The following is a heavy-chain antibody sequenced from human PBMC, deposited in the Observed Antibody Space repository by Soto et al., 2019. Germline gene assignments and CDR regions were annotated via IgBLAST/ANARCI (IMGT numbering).Heavy chain of an antibody. D-gene: IGHD5-12*01. J-gene: IGHJ5*02. CDR3: ARGISVDIVATVFGWFDP. CDR2: IYHSGST. CDR1: GGSISSGGYS. V-gene: IGHV4-30-2*01. Sequence: ASETLSLTCAVSGGSISSGGYSWSWIRQPPGKGLEWIGYIYHSGSTYYSPSLKSRVTISVDRSKNQFSLKLSSVTAADTAVYYCARGISVDIVATVFGWFDPWGQGTLVTVSS.